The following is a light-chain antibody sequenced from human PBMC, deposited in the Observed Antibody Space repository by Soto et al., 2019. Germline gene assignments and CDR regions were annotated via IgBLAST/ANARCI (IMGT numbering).Light chain of an antibody. CDR2: KAS. CDR3: QQYSDYSRT. Sequence: DIQMTQSPSTLSASVGDRVTITCRASQSISSWLAWYQQKPGKAPKLLISKASSLESGVPSRFSGSGSETEFTLTISSLQPDDFATYYCQQYSDYSRTFGQGTKLEIK. V-gene: IGKV1-5*03. CDR1: QSISSW. J-gene: IGKJ2*01.